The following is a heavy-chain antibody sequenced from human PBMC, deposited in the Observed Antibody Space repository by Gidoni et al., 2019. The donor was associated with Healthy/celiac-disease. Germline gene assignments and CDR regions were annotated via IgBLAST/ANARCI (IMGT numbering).Heavy chain of an antibody. CDR2: ISSSSSYI. V-gene: IGHV3-21*01. Sequence: EVQLVESGGGLVKPGGSLRLSCAASGFTFSSYSMNWVRQAPGKGLEWVSSISSSSSYIYYADSVKGRFTISRDNAKNSLYLQMNSLRAEDTAVYYCARIGYSSSRYYYYGMDVWGQGTTVTVSS. J-gene: IGHJ6*02. CDR1: GFTFSSYS. CDR3: ARIGYSSSRYYYYGMDV. D-gene: IGHD6-13*01.